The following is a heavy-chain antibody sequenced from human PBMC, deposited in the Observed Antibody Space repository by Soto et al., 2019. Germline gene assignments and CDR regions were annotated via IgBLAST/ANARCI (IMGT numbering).Heavy chain of an antibody. Sequence: PSETLSLTCTVSGGSISSGVYYWIWIRQHPGKGLEWIGYIYYSGTTYSNPSLKSRVIISVDTSKNQFSLKLSSVTAADTAVYYCARGFDAFDYWGQGTLVTVSS. CDR3: ARGFDAFDY. J-gene: IGHJ4*02. CDR1: GGSISSGVYY. V-gene: IGHV4-31*03. CDR2: IYYSGTT.